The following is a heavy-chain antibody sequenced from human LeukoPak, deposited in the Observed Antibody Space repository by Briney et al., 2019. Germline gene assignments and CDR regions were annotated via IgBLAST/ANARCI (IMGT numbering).Heavy chain of an antibody. D-gene: IGHD2-2*01. CDR2: LHADSGMT. CDR3: VKDFLHGPHIEPVGSVGPFDY. J-gene: IGHJ4*02. Sequence: PGGSLRLSCAASGFTVISNYMSWVRQAPGKGLEWVSGLHADSGMTYYADSVKGRFTISGDNSKNTLYFQMNSLRAEDTAVYYCVKDFLHGPHIEPVGSVGPFDYWGQGTLVTVSS. CDR1: GFTVISNY. V-gene: IGHV3-23*01.